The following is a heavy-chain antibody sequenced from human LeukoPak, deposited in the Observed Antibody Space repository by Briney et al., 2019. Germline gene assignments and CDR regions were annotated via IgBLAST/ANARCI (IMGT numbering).Heavy chain of an antibody. CDR2: IYYSGST. J-gene: IGHJ4*02. D-gene: IGHD2-15*01. CDR1: GGSISSGGYY. V-gene: IGHV4-31*03. Sequence: PSETLSLTCTVSGGSISSGGYYWSWIRQRPGKGLEWIGYIYYSGSTYYNPSLKSRVTISVDTSKNQFSLKLSSVTAADTAVYYWARGRGTVEDIVVVVADHLDYWGQGTLVTVSS. CDR3: ARGRGTVEDIVVVVADHLDY.